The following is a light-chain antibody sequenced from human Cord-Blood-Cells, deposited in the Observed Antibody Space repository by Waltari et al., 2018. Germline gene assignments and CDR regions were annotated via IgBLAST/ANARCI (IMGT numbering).Light chain of an antibody. CDR1: SSDVGSYNL. CDR3: CSYAGSSTFV. J-gene: IGLJ1*01. V-gene: IGLV2-23*01. Sequence: QSALTQPASVSGSPGQSITISCTGTSSDVGSYNLVSWYQQHPGKAPKLMMYEGSKRPSGVFNRFSGSKSGNTASLTISGLQAEDEADYYCCSYAGSSTFVFGTGTKFTVL. CDR2: EGS.